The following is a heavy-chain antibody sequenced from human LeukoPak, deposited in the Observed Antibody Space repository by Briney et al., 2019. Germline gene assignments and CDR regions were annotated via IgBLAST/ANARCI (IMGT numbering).Heavy chain of an antibody. J-gene: IGHJ5*02. CDR1: GGSISSGDYY. V-gene: IGHV4-30-4*01. D-gene: IGHD4-17*01. Sequence: SETLSLTCTVSGGSISSGDYYWSWIRQPPGKGLEWIGYIYYSGSTYYNPSLKSRVTISVDTPKNQFSLKLSSVTAADTAVYYCARYGDSAWFDPWGQGTLVTVSS. CDR3: ARYGDSAWFDP. CDR2: IYYSGST.